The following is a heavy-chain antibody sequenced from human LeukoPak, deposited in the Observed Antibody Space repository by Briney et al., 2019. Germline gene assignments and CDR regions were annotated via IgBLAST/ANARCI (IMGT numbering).Heavy chain of an antibody. J-gene: IGHJ4*02. CDR2: MNQDAGEK. V-gene: IGHV3-7*01. CDR3: ARYWDIVHTMGSRFDY. D-gene: IGHD5-12*01. CDR1: GFTFSSYW. Sequence: PGGSLRLSCAASGFTFSSYWMTWVRQAPGKGLEWVANMNQDAGEKNYVDSVKGRFTISRDNAKNSLYLEMNSLRAEDTAVYYCARYWDIVHTMGSRFDYWGQGTLVTVSS.